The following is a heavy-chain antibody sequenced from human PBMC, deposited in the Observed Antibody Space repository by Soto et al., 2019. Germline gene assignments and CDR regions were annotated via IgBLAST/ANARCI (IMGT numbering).Heavy chain of an antibody. J-gene: IGHJ4*02. CDR2: ISGSDDST. CDR1: GFTFSSYA. D-gene: IGHD6-6*01. Sequence: EVQLLESGGGLVQPGESLRLSCAASGFTFSSYAMSWVRQAPGKGLEWVSVISGSDDSTYYADSVKGRFTISRDNSKNPLYLKMNSLRAEDTAVYYCAKRSSSSTFDSWGQGALVTVSS. CDR3: AKRSSSSTFDS. V-gene: IGHV3-23*01.